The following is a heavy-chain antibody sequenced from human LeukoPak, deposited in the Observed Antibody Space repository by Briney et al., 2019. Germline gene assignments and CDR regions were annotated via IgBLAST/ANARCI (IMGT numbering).Heavy chain of an antibody. D-gene: IGHD3-3*01. CDR3: VKEYHSRGFGAYFDY. V-gene: IGHV3-48*01. J-gene: IGHJ4*02. Sequence: GGSLRLSCAASGFAFNTYSMNWVRQAPGKGLQWVSSITTTSTSKYYADSVKGRFTLSRDNSINTVDLQMNSLRAEDTAVYYCVKEYHSRGFGAYFDYWGQGTLVTVSS. CDR2: ITTTSTSK. CDR1: GFAFNTYS.